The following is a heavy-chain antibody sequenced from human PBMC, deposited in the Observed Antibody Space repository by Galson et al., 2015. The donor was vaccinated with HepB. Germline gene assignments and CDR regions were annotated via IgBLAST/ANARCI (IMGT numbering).Heavy chain of an antibody. CDR2: ISWDGDSP. J-gene: IGHJ6*02. D-gene: IGHD2-21*02. V-gene: IGHV3-43*01. CDR3: AKATTKWVVTAMGGMDV. CDR1: GFTFDDYT. Sequence: SLRLSCATSGFTFDDYTMHWVRQAPGKGLEWVSLISWDGDSPYYADSVKGRFTISRDNSKNSVHLQMSSLRTEDTALYFCAKATTKWVVTAMGGMDVWGQGTTVTVSS.